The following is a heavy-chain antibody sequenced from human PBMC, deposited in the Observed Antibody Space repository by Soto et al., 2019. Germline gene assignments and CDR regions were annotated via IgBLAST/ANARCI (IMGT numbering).Heavy chain of an antibody. CDR2: IIPIFGTA. J-gene: IGHJ5*02. CDR1: GGTFSSYA. V-gene: IGHV1-69*13. D-gene: IGHD6-13*01. CDR3: ARDGIAAAGTISWFDP. Sequence: SVKVSFKASGGTFSSYAISWLRQAPGQGLEWMGGIIPIFGTANYAQKFQGRVTITADESTSTAYMELSSLRSEDTAVYYCARDGIAAAGTISWFDPWGQGTLVTAPQ.